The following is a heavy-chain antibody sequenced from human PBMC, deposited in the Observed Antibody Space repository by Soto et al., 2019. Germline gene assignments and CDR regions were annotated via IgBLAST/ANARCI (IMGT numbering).Heavy chain of an antibody. CDR3: ARGPYSSTWYSNYFDY. CDR2: ISSSSII. V-gene: IGHV3-48*02. J-gene: IGHJ4*02. CDR1: GFTFGSYS. Sequence: GGSLRLSCAASGFTFGSYSMNWVRQAPGKGLEWVSYISSSSIIYYADSVKGRFTISRDNAKNSLYLQMSSLRDEDTTVYNCARGPYSSTWYSNYFDYWGQGTLVTVSS. D-gene: IGHD6-13*01.